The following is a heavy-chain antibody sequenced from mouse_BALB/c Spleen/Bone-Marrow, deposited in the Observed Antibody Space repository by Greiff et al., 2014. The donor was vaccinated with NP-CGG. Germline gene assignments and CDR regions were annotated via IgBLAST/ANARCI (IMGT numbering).Heavy chain of an antibody. CDR2: IHYSGTT. J-gene: IGHJ4*01. D-gene: IGHD2-3*01. CDR3: ARQNDGYLYYAMDY. V-gene: IGHV3-1*02. CDR1: GYSITSGYS. Sequence: EVQLQQSGPDLVKPSQSLSLTCTVTGYSITSGYSWHWIRQFPGNKLEWMGYIHYSGTTNYNPSPKSRISITRDTSKNQFLLQLNSVTSDDTATYYCARQNDGYLYYAMDYWGQGTSVTVSS.